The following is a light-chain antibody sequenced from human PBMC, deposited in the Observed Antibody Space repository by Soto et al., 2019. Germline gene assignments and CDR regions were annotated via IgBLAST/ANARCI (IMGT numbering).Light chain of an antibody. CDR2: GAS. CDR3: QQYNNWPRT. V-gene: IGKV3-15*01. CDR1: QSVSSN. J-gene: IGKJ5*01. Sequence: EIVMTQSPSTLSVSPWERATLSCMASQSVSSNLAWYQQKPGQAPRLLIYGASTRATGIPARFSGSGSGTEFTLTISSLQSEDFAVYYCQQYNNWPRTFGQGTRLEIK.